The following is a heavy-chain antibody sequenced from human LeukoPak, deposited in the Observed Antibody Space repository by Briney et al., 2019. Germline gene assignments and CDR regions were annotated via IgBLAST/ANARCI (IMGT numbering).Heavy chain of an antibody. CDR3: AKDRLGAMMYFDF. V-gene: IGHV3-30*02. D-gene: IGHD1-26*01. CDR2: IRYDGSNK. J-gene: IGHJ4*02. Sequence: GGSLRLSCAASGFTFSSYGMHWVRQAPGKGLEWVAFIRYDGSNKYYADSVKGRFTISRDNSKNTLYLQMNSLRVEDTAVYYCAKDRLGAMMYFDFWGQGTLVTVSS. CDR1: GFTFSSYG.